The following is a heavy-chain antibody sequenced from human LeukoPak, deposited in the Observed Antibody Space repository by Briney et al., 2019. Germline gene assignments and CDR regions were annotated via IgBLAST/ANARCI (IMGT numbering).Heavy chain of an antibody. D-gene: IGHD6-13*01. CDR3: ARDFIAAAEDY. J-gene: IGHJ4*02. CDR1: GFTFSSYA. Sequence: PGGSLRLSCAASGFTFSSYAMHWVRQAPGKGLEWVAVISYDGSNKYYADSVKGRFTISRDNSKNTLYLQMNSLRAEDTAVYYCARDFIAAAEDYWGQGTLVTVSS. V-gene: IGHV3-30-3*01. CDR2: ISYDGSNK.